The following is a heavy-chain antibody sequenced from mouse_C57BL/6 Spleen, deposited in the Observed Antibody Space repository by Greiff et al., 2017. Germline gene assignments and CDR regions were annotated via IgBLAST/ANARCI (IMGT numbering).Heavy chain of an antibody. J-gene: IGHJ1*03. V-gene: IGHV2-2*01. CDR2: IWSGGST. CDR1: GFSLTSYG. CDR3: AREGLTPRYFDV. D-gene: IGHD1-3*01. Sequence: QVQLKESGPGLVQPSQSLSITCTVSGFSLTSYGVHWVRQSPGKGLEWLGVIWSGGSTDYNAAFISRLSISKDNSKSQVFFKMNSLQADDTAIYYCAREGLTPRYFDVWGTGTTVTVSS.